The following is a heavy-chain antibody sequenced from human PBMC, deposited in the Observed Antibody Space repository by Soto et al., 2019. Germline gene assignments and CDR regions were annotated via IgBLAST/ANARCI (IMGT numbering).Heavy chain of an antibody. CDR3: ARGWLDYYDSSGYRFDY. J-gene: IGHJ4*02. D-gene: IGHD3-22*01. CDR1: GGTFSSYA. V-gene: IGHV1-69*13. CDR2: IIPIFGTA. Sequence: SVKVSCKASGGTFSSYAISWVRQAPGQGLEWMGGIIPIFGTANYAQKFQGRVTITADESTSTAYMELSSLRSEDTAVYYCARGWLDYYDSSGYRFDYWGQGTLVTVSS.